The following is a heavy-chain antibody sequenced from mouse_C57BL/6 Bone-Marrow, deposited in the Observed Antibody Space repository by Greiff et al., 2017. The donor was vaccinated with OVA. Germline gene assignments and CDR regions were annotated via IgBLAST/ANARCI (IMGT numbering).Heavy chain of an antibody. CDR2: LSYDGSN. J-gene: IGHJ2*01. CDR3: ARDKGY. CDR1: GYSITSGYY. V-gene: IGHV3-6*01. Sequence: EVQRVESGPGLVKPSQSLSLTCSVTGYSITSGYYWNWIRQFPGNKLEWMGYLSYDGSNNYNPSLKNRIYITRDTSKYQFFLKLNSVTTEDTATYYCARDKGYWGQGTTLTVSS.